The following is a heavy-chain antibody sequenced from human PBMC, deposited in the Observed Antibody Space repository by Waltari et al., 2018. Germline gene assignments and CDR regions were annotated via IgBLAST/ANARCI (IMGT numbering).Heavy chain of an antibody. Sequence: QVQLQESGPGLVKPSETLSLTCAVSGYSISSGYYWGWIRQPPGKGLEWIGIIYHSGSTYYNPSLKSRVTISVDTSKNQFSLKLSSVTAADTAVYYCARHGVGAPFDPWGQGTLVTVSS. J-gene: IGHJ5*02. CDR1: GYSISSGYY. CDR3: ARHGVGAPFDP. CDR2: IYHSGST. D-gene: IGHD1-26*01. V-gene: IGHV4-38-2*01.